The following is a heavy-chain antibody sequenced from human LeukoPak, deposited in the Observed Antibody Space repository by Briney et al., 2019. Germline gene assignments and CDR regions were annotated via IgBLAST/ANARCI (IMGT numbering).Heavy chain of an antibody. CDR2: ISSNGGST. Sequence: GGSLRLSCAASGFTFSSYAMHWVRQAPGKGLEYVSAISSNGGSTYYANSVKGRFTISRDNSKNTLYLQMGSLRAEDMAVYYCAKGDSGSLLDLFDYWGQGTLVTVSS. J-gene: IGHJ4*02. D-gene: IGHD1-26*01. V-gene: IGHV3-64*01. CDR1: GFTFSSYA. CDR3: AKGDSGSLLDLFDY.